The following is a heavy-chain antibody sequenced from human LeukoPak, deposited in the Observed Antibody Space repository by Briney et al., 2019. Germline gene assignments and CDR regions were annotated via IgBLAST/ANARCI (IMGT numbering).Heavy chain of an antibody. J-gene: IGHJ4*02. CDR3: CRIAAAGFDY. D-gene: IGHD6-13*01. Sequence: GGPLKLSRAASGFTFSRYWMSWVRQAPGKGLDWVANIKQDGSDKYYVDSVKGRFTISRDNAKNSLFLQMNSLRAEDTAVYYCCRIAAAGFDYWGQGTLVTVSS. CDR1: GFTFSRYW. V-gene: IGHV3-7*01. CDR2: IKQDGSDK.